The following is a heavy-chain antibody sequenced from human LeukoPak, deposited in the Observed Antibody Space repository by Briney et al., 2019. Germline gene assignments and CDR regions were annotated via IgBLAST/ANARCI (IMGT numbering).Heavy chain of an antibody. CDR3: TTGESMVGSTIHIRWAD. D-gene: IGHD1-26*01. Sequence: GGALRPPWCASGFPFRKGRINWVGQAPGKGVEGVGRFKRKTAGGTIDYAAPVKGRSTISRDDSKNTLYLQMNSLKTEDTAVYYCTTGESMVGSTIHIRWADWGQGTLVTVSS. V-gene: IGHV3-15*01. CDR1: GFPFRKGR. J-gene: IGHJ4*02. CDR2: FKRKTAGGTI.